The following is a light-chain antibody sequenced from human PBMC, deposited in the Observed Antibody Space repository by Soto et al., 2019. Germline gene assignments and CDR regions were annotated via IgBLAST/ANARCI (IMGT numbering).Light chain of an antibody. CDR1: RNILSNNKTY. V-gene: IGKV4-1*01. Sequence: DIVMTQSPDSLAVSLGETVTINCKSSRNILSNNKTYFAWYQQKPGQPSKLLIYWASTRESGVPVRFSGSVSGTDFTLTIRVLQAPDVAVYYFQQYYTTARTFGRGTKLEI. CDR2: WAS. CDR3: QQYYTTART. J-gene: IGKJ2*01.